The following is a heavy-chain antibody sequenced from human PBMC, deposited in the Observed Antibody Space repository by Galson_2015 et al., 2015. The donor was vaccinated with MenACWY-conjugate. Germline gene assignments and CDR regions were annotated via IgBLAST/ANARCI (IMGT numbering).Heavy chain of an antibody. CDR2: IHYSGGT. D-gene: IGHD2-15*01. J-gene: IGHJ3*02. CDR1: GGSISSYDFY. CDR3: ARRRPRDIGGGFDI. Sequence: GTLSLTCTVSGGSISSYDFYCGWFRPPPGQGLEWIGNIHYSGGTYHNPSLQSRITTSVDTSNNQFSLNLASVTAADTAVYSCARRRPRDIGGGFDIWGQGTLVTVSS. V-gene: IGHV4-39*01.